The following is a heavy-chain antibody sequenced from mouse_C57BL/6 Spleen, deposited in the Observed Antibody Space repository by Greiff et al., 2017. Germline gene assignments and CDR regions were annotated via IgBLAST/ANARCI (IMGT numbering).Heavy chain of an antibody. Sequence: VQLQQPGAELVKPGASVKLSCKASGYTFTSYWMHWVKQRPGQGLEWIGMIHPNSGSTNYNEKFKSQATLTVDKSSSTAYMQLSSLTSADSAVYYCAREEYGYDYWGQGTSVTGSS. D-gene: IGHD2-2*01. CDR1: GYTFTSYW. CDR2: IHPNSGST. J-gene: IGHJ4*01. V-gene: IGHV1-64*01. CDR3: AREEYGYDY.